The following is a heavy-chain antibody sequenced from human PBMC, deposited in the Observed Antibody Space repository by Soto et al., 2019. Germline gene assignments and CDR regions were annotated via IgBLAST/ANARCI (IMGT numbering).Heavy chain of an antibody. V-gene: IGHV3-23*01. CDR2: ISGSGGST. Sequence: GGSLRLSCAASGFTFSSYAMSWVRQAPGKGLEWVSAISGSGGSTYYADSVKGRFTISRDNSKNTLYLQMNSLRAEDTAVYYCAKDQDIEWAYGMDVWGQGTTVTVSS. CDR3: AKDQDIEWAYGMDV. J-gene: IGHJ6*02. CDR1: GFTFSSYA. D-gene: IGHD2-15*01.